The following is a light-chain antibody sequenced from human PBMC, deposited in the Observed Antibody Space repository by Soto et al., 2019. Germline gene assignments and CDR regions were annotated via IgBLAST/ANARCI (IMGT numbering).Light chain of an antibody. CDR1: QSVSSY. J-gene: IGKJ2*01. Sequence: EIVLTQSPATLSLSPGERATLSCRASQSVSSYLAWYQQKPGQAPRLLVYDASNRATGIPARFSGSGSGTDFTLTISSLVPEDFAVYYCQQRSNWPPTFGQGTKLEIK. V-gene: IGKV3-11*01. CDR3: QQRSNWPPT. CDR2: DAS.